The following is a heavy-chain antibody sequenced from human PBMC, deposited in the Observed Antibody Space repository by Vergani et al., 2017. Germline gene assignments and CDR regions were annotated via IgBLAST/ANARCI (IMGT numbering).Heavy chain of an antibody. J-gene: IGHJ4*02. CDR2: INPSGDST. CDR1: AYTFTNYY. CDR3: ARPHGDILPPDPRRLDY. V-gene: IGHV1-46*03. Sequence: QVLLVQSGAEVKKPGASVRVSCKTSAYTFTNYYIHWVRQAPGQGLEWMGIINPSGDSTTYAQQFQGRLTMTRDTSTSTVYMDLSNLRSEDTAVYYCARPHGDILPPDPRRLDYWGQGTLVTVSS.